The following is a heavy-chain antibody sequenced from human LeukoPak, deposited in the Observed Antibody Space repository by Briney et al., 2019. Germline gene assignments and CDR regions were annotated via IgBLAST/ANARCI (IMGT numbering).Heavy chain of an antibody. CDR2: IFHSGTT. V-gene: IGHV4-4*02. D-gene: IGHD3-10*01. CDR1: GGSISSNNW. J-gene: IGHJ4*02. Sequence: SETLSLTCAVFGGSISSNNWWNWVRQPPGKGLEWIGEIFHSGTTNYKSSLKSRVTMSVDKSKNQFSLELTSVTAADTAVYYCATSGVGVRVVLEYRGQGILVTVSS. CDR3: ATSGVGVRVVLEY.